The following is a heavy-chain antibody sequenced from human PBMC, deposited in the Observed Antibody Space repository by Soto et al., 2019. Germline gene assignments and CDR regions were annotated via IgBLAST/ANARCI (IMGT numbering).Heavy chain of an antibody. CDR3: ARGVLRMITFGGVTVPTLHDFDY. V-gene: IGHV4-4*07. Sequence: SGTRARTCTVSGGFISSYYWSWVRQPAGKGLECLGRISISGSTDYNPSLKSRVTMSLDTSKNQFSLRLSSVTAADTAVYYCARGVLRMITFGGVTVPTLHDFDYWGQGTLVTVYS. CDR1: GGFISSYY. CDR2: ISISGST. D-gene: IGHD3-16*02. J-gene: IGHJ4*02.